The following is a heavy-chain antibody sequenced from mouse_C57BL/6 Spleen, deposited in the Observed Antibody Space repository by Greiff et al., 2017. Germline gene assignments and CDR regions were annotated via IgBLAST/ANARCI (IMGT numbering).Heavy chain of an antibody. D-gene: IGHD2-3*01. CDR3: ARALDGYPYDY. V-gene: IGHV5-17*01. CDR1: GFTFSDYG. Sequence: EVQLVESGGGLVKPGGSLKLSGAASGFTFSDYGMHWVRQAPEKGLEWVAYISSGSSTIYYADTVKGRFTISRDNAKNTLFLQMTSLRSEDTAMYYCARALDGYPYDYWGQGTTLTVSS. CDR2: ISSGSSTI. J-gene: IGHJ2*01.